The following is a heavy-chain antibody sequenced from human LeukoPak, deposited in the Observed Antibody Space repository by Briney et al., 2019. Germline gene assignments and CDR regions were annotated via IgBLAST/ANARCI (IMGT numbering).Heavy chain of an antibody. J-gene: IGHJ3*02. V-gene: IGHV1-69*13. D-gene: IGHD3-16*02. CDR2: IIPIFGTA. CDR3: ARGGVITFGGVIDDAFDI. CDR1: GGTFSSYA. Sequence: GASVKVSCKASGGTFSSYAISWVRQAPGQGLEWMGRIIPIFGTANYAQKFQGRVTITADESTSTAYMELSSLRSEDTAVYYCARGGVITFGGVIDDAFDIWGQGTMVTVSS.